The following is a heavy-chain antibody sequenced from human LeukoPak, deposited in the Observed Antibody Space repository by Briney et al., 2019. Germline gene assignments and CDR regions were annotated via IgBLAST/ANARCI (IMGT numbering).Heavy chain of an antibody. CDR2: IKQDGSEK. J-gene: IGHJ4*02. V-gene: IGHV3-7*01. CDR3: ARGTGDYEYYFDY. D-gene: IGHD4-17*01. CDR1: GFTFSSYW. Sequence: GGSLRLSCAASGFTFSSYWMSWVRQAPGKGLEWVANIKQDGSEKYYVDSAKGRFTISRDNAKNSLYLQMNSLRAEDTAVYYCARGTGDYEYYFDYWGQGTLVTVSS.